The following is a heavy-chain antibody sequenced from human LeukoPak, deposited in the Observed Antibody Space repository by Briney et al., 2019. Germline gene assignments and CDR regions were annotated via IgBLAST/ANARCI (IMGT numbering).Heavy chain of an antibody. D-gene: IGHD2-2*02. V-gene: IGHV4-39*01. CDR2: IYYSGST. CDR3: ARKKPYCSSTSCYNGLRWFDP. CDR1: GGSISSSSYY. J-gene: IGHJ5*02. Sequence: SETLSLTCTVSGGSISSSSYYWGWIRQPPGKGLEWIGSIYYSGSTYYNPSLKSRVTISVDTSKNQFSLKLSSVTAADTAVYYCARKKPYCSSTSCYNGLRWFDPWGQGTLVTVSS.